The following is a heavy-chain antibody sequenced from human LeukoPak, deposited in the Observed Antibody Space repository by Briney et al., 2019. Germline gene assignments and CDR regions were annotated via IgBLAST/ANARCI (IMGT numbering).Heavy chain of an antibody. CDR2: IYYSGST. CDR1: GGSISSYY. D-gene: IGHD4-23*01. Sequence: SETLSLTCTVSGGSISSYYWSWIRQPPGKGLEWIGYIYYSGSTNYNPSLKSRVTMSVDTSKNQFSLKLSSVTAADTALYYCAREKYGGSTVVDFWGQGTLVTVSS. CDR3: AREKYGGSTVVDF. J-gene: IGHJ4*02. V-gene: IGHV4-59*12.